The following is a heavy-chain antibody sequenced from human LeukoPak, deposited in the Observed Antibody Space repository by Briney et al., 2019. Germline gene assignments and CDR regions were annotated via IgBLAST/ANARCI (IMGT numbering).Heavy chain of an antibody. V-gene: IGHV4-34*01. CDR3: ASLIPTLYFDY. CDR1: GGSFSGYY. Sequence: SETLSLTCAVYGGSFSGYYRSWIRQPPGKGLEWIGEINHSGSTNYNPSLKSRVTISVDTSKNQFSLKLSSVTAADTAVYYCASLIPTLYFDYWGQGTLVTVSS. D-gene: IGHD3-16*01. J-gene: IGHJ4*02. CDR2: INHSGST.